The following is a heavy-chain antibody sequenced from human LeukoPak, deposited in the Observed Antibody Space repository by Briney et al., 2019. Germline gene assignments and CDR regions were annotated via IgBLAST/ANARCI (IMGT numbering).Heavy chain of an antibody. CDR3: ARAIVPAARERTDAFDI. D-gene: IGHD2-2*01. CDR2: IKQDGSEK. CDR1: GFTFSSYW. J-gene: IGHJ3*02. V-gene: IGHV3-7*01. Sequence: PGGSLRLSCAASGFTFSSYWMSWVRQAPGKGLEWVANIKQDGSEKYYVDSVKGRFTISRDNAKNSLYLQMNSLRAEDTAVYYCARAIVPAARERTDAFDIWGQGTMVTVSS.